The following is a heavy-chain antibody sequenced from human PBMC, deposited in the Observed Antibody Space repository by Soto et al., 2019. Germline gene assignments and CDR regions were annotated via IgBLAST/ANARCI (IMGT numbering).Heavy chain of an antibody. CDR3: ARDPLEPCSGGSCRGYYYYGMDV. Sequence: NPSETLSLTCAVSGGSISSSNWWSWVRQPPGKGLEWIGEIYHSGSTNYNPSLKSRVTISVDKSKNQFSLKLSSVTAADTAVYYCARDPLEPCSGGSCRGYYYYGMDVWGQGTTVTVSS. D-gene: IGHD2-15*01. V-gene: IGHV4-4*02. J-gene: IGHJ6*02. CDR1: GGSISSSNW. CDR2: IYHSGST.